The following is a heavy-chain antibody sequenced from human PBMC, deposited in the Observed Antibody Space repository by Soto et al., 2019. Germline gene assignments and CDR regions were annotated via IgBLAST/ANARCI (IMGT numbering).Heavy chain of an antibody. Sequence: GGSLRLSCAASGFTFSSYGMHWVRQAPGKGLEWVAVISYDGSNKYYADSVKGRFTISRDNSKNTLYLQMNSLRAEDTAVYYCAKDPYYYGSGSYYTFDYWGQGTLVTVSS. CDR2: ISYDGSNK. V-gene: IGHV3-30*18. CDR1: GFTFSSYG. J-gene: IGHJ4*02. D-gene: IGHD3-10*01. CDR3: AKDPYYYGSGSYYTFDY.